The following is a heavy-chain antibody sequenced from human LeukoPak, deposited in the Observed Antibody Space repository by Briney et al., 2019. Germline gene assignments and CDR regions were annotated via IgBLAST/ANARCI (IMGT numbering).Heavy chain of an antibody. J-gene: IGHJ4*02. V-gene: IGHV4-39*07. CDR3: ARVSGYDWESFYDY. CDR1: GGSISSSSYY. D-gene: IGHD5-12*01. CDR2: NSGST. Sequence: SETLSLTCTVSGGSISSSSYYWGWIRQPPGKGLEWIGINSGSTYYNPSLKSRVTISVDTSKNQFSLKLSSVTAADTAVYYCARVSGYDWESFYDYWGQGTLVTVSS.